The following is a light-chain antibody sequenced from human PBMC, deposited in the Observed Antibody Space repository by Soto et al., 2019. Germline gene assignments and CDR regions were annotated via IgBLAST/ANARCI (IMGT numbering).Light chain of an antibody. CDR3: SSFAGSDNVL. CDR2: EVS. V-gene: IGLV2-8*01. CDR1: SSDVGGYNS. J-gene: IGLJ2*01. Sequence: QSALTQPPSASGSPGQSVTISCTGTSSDVGGYNSDSWYQQHPGKAPKLMIYEVSQRPSGVPVRFSGSKSGNTASLTVSGLQAEDEADYYCSSFAGSDNVLFGGGTKLTVL.